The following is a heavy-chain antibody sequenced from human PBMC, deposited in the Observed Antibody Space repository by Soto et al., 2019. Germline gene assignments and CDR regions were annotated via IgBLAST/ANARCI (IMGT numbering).Heavy chain of an antibody. CDR1: GGSISSGGYY. Sequence: SETLSLTCTVSGGSISSGGYYWSWIRQHPGKGLEWIGSIHYSGSTYYNPSLKSRVTISVDTSKNQFSLKLSSVTAADTAVYYCARSRMITFGGVIALDAFDIWGQGTMVTVSS. D-gene: IGHD3-16*02. J-gene: IGHJ3*02. CDR2: IHYSGST. V-gene: IGHV4-31*03. CDR3: ARSRMITFGGVIALDAFDI.